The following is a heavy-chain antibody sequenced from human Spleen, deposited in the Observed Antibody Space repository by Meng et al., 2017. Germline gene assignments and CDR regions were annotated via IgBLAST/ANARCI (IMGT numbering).Heavy chain of an antibody. Sequence: QVQLVQSGAQVKKPGASVKVSCRASGYTFTDYYMHWVRQAPGQGLEWMGRINPNTGGTNYEQKFQGRVTMTRDTSISTAYMELSTLRSDDTAVYYCYAGEYYWGQGTLVTVSS. J-gene: IGHJ4*02. CDR1: GYTFTDYY. CDR2: INPNTGGT. CDR3: YAGEYY. D-gene: IGHD7-27*01. V-gene: IGHV1-2*06.